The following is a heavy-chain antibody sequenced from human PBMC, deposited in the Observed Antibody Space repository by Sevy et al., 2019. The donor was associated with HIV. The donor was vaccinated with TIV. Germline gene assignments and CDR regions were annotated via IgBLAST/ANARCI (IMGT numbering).Heavy chain of an antibody. D-gene: IGHD6-19*01. CDR2: ISNSGANT. V-gene: IGHV3-23*01. J-gene: IGHJ4*02. CDR3: AKEWTLLSDWYGEFDY. Sequence: GGSLRLFCAASGFTFTNYGMHWVRHAPGKGLEWVSGISNSGANTYYADSVRGRFTVSRDNSKNTVYLQLNSLRAEDTAIYYCAKEWTLLSDWYGEFDYWGQGTLVTVSS. CDR1: GFTFTNYG.